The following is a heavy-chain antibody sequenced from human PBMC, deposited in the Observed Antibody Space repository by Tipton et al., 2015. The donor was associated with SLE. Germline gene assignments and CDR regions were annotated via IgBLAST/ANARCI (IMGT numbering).Heavy chain of an antibody. CDR3: ARCREYSSLYYFDY. V-gene: IGHV4-59*08. CDR1: GGSINNHF. Sequence: PGLVKPSETLSLTCTVSGGSINNHFWSWVRQPPGKGLEWIGSIYHSGSTYYNPSLKSRLTISVDPSKNQFSLKLSSVTAADTAVYYCARCREYSSLYYFDYWGQGTLVTISS. J-gene: IGHJ4*02. CDR2: IYHSGST. D-gene: IGHD6-6*01.